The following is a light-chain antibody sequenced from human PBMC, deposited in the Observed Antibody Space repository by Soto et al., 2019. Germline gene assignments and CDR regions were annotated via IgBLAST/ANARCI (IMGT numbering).Light chain of an antibody. CDR2: DDS. Sequence: QSALTQPPSMSGSPGQSITISCAGTSSDVGASDYVSWYQQHPGTAPRLIIYDDSTRPSAVSERFSGSKSGTTASLTISGLQAEDEADYYCTSYTGSSSLDVFGTGTKLTVL. J-gene: IGLJ1*01. CDR1: SSDVGASDY. V-gene: IGLV2-14*01. CDR3: TSYTGSSSLDV.